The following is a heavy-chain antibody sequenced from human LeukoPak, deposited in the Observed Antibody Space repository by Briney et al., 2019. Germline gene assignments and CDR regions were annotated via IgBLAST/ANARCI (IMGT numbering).Heavy chain of an antibody. J-gene: IGHJ3*01. CDR3: ARERGIRDAFDF. CDR2: ISVGRGDS. D-gene: IGHD1-14*01. V-gene: IGHV1-3*03. CDR1: GYTFTSYT. Sequence: ASVKVSCKAAGYTFTSYTIHWVRQAPGQSLEWMGWISVGRGDSKCSQEFQGRVTLTRDTSATTAYLEVSSLRPEDMAVYYCARERGIRDAFDFWGQGTMVTVSS.